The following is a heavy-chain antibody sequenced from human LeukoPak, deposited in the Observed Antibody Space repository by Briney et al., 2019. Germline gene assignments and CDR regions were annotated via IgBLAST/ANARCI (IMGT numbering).Heavy chain of an antibody. Sequence: GGSLRLSCAASGFTFSDYYMSWIRQAPGKGLEWVSYVSSSSSNRNYADSVKGRFTISRDNAKNSLYLQMNSLRAEDTAVYYCARAQYYLDSWGQGTLVTVSS. CDR3: ARAQYYLDS. J-gene: IGHJ4*02. V-gene: IGHV3-11*06. CDR1: GFTFSDYY. CDR2: VSSSSSNR.